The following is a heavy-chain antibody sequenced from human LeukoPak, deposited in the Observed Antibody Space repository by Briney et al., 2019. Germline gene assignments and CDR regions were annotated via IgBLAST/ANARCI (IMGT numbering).Heavy chain of an antibody. J-gene: IGHJ4*02. CDR1: GCTFSSYA. V-gene: IGHV3-30-3*01. Sequence: PGGSLRLSCAASGCTFSSYAMHWVRQAPGKGLEWVAVISYDGSNKYYADSVKGRFTISRDNAKNSLYLQMNSLRAEDTAVYYCARVHPEYYFDYWGQGTLVTVSS. CDR2: ISYDGSNK. CDR3: ARVHPEYYFDY.